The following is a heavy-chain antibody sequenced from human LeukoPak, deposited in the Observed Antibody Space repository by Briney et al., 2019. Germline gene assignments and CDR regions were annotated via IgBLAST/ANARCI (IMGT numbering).Heavy chain of an antibody. J-gene: IGHJ4*02. CDR2: ISSSSSYI. CDR1: GFTFSSYS. Sequence: GGSLRLSCAASGFTFSSYSMNWVRQAPGKGLDWVSSISSSSSYIYYADSVKGRLTISRDNAKNSLYPQMNSLRVEDTAVYYCAGDSSNWNIDYWGQGTPVTVSS. V-gene: IGHV3-21*01. CDR3: AGDSSNWNIDY. D-gene: IGHD6-13*01.